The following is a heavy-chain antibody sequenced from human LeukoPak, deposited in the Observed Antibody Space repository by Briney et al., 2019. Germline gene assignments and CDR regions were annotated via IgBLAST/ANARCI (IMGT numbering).Heavy chain of an antibody. V-gene: IGHV4-34*01. Sequence: SETLSLTCAVYGGSFSGYYWSWIRQPPGKGLEWIGEINHSGSTNYNPSLKSRVTISVDTSKNQFSLKLSSVTAADTAVYYCASLPRRTAINFDYWGQGTLVTVSS. J-gene: IGHJ4*02. CDR3: ASLPRRTAINFDY. CDR1: GGSFSGYY. CDR2: INHSGST. D-gene: IGHD2-21*02.